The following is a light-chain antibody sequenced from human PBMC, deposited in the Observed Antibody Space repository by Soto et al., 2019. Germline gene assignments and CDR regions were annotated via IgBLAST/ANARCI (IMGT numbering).Light chain of an antibody. J-gene: IGLJ2*01. CDR1: SSDVGDYNY. Sequence: QSVLTQPASVSGSPGQSITISCTGTSSDVGDYNYVSWYQQHPGKAPKLMIYDVSNRPSGVSNRFSGSKSGNTASLTISGLQAEDEADYYCSSYTSSSTLVVFCGGTKLTVL. CDR2: DVS. V-gene: IGLV2-14*01. CDR3: SSYTSSSTLVV.